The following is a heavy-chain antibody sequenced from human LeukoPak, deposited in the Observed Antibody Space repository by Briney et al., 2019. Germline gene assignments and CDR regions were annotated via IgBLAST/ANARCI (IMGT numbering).Heavy chain of an antibody. J-gene: IGHJ4*02. D-gene: IGHD3-10*01. CDR3: ATGFWVVRGVIFDY. CDR2: ISSSGSTM. Sequence: PRGSLRLSCAASGFTLRDYYMSWLRQAPGKGLAGVSYISSSGSTMYYAASEKGRFTISRDNAKKSLYLQMNSLRAEDTAVYYCATGFWVVRGVIFDYWGQGTLVTVSS. CDR1: GFTLRDYY. V-gene: IGHV3-11*04.